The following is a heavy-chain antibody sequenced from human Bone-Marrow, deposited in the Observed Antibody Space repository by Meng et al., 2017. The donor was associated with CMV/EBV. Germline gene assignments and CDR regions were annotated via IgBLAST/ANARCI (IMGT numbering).Heavy chain of an antibody. J-gene: IGHJ6*02. CDR3: ARDFWSGAGYYYYGMYV. D-gene: IGHD3-3*01. CDR1: GGSITTNY. CDR2: IYYSGST. V-gene: IGHV4-59*01. Sequence: SETLSLTCTVSGGSITTNYYTWIRQPPGKGLEWIGYIYYSGSTNYNPSLKSRVTISVDTSKNQFSLKLSSVTAADTAVYYCARDFWSGAGYYYYGMYVWDQGTTDPVSS.